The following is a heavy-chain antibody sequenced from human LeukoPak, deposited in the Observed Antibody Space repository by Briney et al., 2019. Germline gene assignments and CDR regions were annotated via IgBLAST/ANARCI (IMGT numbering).Heavy chain of an antibody. V-gene: IGHV3-30*02. CDR1: GFTFSSYG. CDR2: IRYDGSNK. J-gene: IGHJ3*02. CDR3: AKDRIGYCSSTSCSGRSFDI. D-gene: IGHD2-2*01. Sequence: VGSLRLSCAASGFTFSSYGMHWVRQAPGKGLEWVAFIRYDGSNKYYADSVKGRFTISRDNSKNTLYLQMNSLRAEDTAVYYCAKDRIGYCSSTSCSGRSFDIWGQGTMVTVSS.